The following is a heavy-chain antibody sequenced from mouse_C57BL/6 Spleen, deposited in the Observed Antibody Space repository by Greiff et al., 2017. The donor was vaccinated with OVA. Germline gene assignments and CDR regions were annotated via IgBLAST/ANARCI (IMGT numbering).Heavy chain of an antibody. CDR3: TTHYYGSKYFDY. CDR2: IDPGDGDT. CDR1: GFNITDYY. V-gene: IGHV14-1*01. Sequence: VHVKQSGAELVRPGASVKLSCTASGFNITDYYMHWVKQRPEQGLEWIGRIDPGDGDTEYAPKFQGKATMTADTSSNTAYLQLSSLTSEDTAVYYCTTHYYGSKYFDYWGQGTTLTVSS. D-gene: IGHD1-1*01. J-gene: IGHJ2*01.